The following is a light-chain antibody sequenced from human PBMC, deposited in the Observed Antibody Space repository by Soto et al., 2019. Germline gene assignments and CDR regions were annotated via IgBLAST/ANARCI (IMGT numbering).Light chain of an antibody. Sequence: EIVTSQSLAALSVSPRERAAFSCMASQSVSSNLAWYQQKPGQAPRLLIYGASIRATGIPARFSGSGSGTEFTLTISTLQSEDFAIYYCQHYNNLPPRTFGQWS. CDR2: GAS. CDR3: QHYNNLPPRT. V-gene: IGKV3-15*01. CDR1: QSVSSN. J-gene: IGKJ1*01.